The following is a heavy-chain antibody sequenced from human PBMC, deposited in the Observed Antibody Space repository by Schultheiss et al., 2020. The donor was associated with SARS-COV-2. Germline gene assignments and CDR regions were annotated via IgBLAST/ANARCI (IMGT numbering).Heavy chain of an antibody. V-gene: IGHV3-23*01. CDR2: ISGSGGST. CDR1: GFTFSSYS. Sequence: GESLKISCAASGFTFSSYSMNWVRQAPGKGLEWVSAISGSGGSTYYADSVKGRFTISRDNSKNTLYLQMNSLRAEDTAVYYCAKDPYYDILTGYSYWGQGTLVTVSS. D-gene: IGHD3-9*01. J-gene: IGHJ4*02. CDR3: AKDPYYDILTGYSY.